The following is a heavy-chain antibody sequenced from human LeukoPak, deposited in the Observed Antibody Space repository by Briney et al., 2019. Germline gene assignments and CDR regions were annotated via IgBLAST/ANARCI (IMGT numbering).Heavy chain of an antibody. CDR3: ARTRGAAAGTDSFDY. CDR2: INHSGST. J-gene: IGHJ4*02. D-gene: IGHD6-13*01. Sequence: SDTLSLTCAVYGGSFSGYYWSWIRQPPGNGLEWIGEINHSGSTNYNPPLKSRVTISVDTSKNQFSLKLSSVTAADTGVYYCARTRGAAAGTDSFDYWGQGTLVTVSS. V-gene: IGHV4-34*01. CDR1: GGSFSGYY.